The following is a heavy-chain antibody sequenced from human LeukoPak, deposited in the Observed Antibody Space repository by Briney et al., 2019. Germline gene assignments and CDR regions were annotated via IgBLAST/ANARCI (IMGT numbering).Heavy chain of an antibody. CDR2: IIPIFGTA. J-gene: IGHJ4*02. CDR1: GGTFSSYA. V-gene: IGHV1-69*01. Sequence: APVKVSCKASGGTFSSYAISWVRQAPGQGLEWMGGIIPIFGTANYAQKFQGRVTITADESTSTAYMELSSLRSEDTAVYYCARPESFGESNEYYFDYWGQGTLVTVSS. CDR3: ARPESFGESNEYYFDY. D-gene: IGHD3-10*01.